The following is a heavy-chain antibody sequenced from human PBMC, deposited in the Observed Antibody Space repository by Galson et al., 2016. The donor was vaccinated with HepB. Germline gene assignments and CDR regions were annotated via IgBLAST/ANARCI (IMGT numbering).Heavy chain of an antibody. CDR1: GFTFSNAW. J-gene: IGHJ4*02. D-gene: IGHD1-26*01. CDR3: TTSVGANEFDY. Sequence: SLRLSCAASGFTFSNAWMGWVRQAPGKGLEWVGRIKSKTDGGTTDYAAPVKGRFTISRDDSKNTLYLQMNSLKTEDTAVYHCTTSVGANEFDYWGRGTLVTVSS. CDR2: IKSKTDGGTT. V-gene: IGHV3-15*01.